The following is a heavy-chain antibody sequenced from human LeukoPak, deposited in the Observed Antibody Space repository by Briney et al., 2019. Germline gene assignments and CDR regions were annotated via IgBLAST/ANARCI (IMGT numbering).Heavy chain of an antibody. Sequence: SETLSLTCSVSGGSISSGGDYWTWIRQPPGRGLEWIGYIYHGETTYYNPSLKSRVTISVDRSENQFSLRLSYVTAADTAVYYCARDFNSGYDYWGQGTLVTVSS. D-gene: IGHD1-26*01. V-gene: IGHV4-30-2*01. CDR1: GGSISSGGDY. J-gene: IGHJ4*02. CDR3: ARDFNSGYDY. CDR2: IYHGETT.